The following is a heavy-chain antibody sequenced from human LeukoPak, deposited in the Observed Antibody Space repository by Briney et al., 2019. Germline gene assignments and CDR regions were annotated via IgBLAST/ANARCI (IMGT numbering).Heavy chain of an antibody. CDR2: ISSSGSII. J-gene: IGHJ4*02. D-gene: IGHD3-22*01. CDR3: ARVIAEYYYDSSGYYWDYFDY. V-gene: IGHV3-11*01. Sequence: GGSLRLSCAASGFIFSDYYMSWIRQAPGKGLEWVPYISSSGSIIYYADSVKGRFTISRDNAKNSLYLQMNSLRAEDTAVYYCARVIAEYYYDSSGYYWDYFDYWGQGTLVTVSS. CDR1: GFIFSDYY.